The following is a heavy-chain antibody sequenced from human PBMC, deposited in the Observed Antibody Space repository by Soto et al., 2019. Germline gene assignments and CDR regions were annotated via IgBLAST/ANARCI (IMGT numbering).Heavy chain of an antibody. D-gene: IGHD2-15*01. Sequence: QLQLQESGPGLVKPSETLSLTCTVSGGSISSISSYWGWIRQPPGKGLEWIGSIYYSGSTYYNPSLKSRAPISVDTSKNQFSLKVNSVTAADTAVYFCARQVGGSRFYFDSWGQGTLVTVSS. CDR1: GGSISSISSY. CDR2: IYYSGST. V-gene: IGHV4-39*01. CDR3: ARQVGGSRFYFDS. J-gene: IGHJ4*02.